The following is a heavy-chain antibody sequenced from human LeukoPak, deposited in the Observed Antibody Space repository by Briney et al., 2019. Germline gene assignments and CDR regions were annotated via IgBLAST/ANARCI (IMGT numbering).Heavy chain of an antibody. CDR2: IYYSGST. J-gene: IGHJ5*02. V-gene: IGHV4-59*01. CDR3: ARAGEYYDSSGYYYGWFDP. CDR1: GVSISSYY. D-gene: IGHD3-22*01. Sequence: SETLSLTCTVSGVSISSYYWSWIRQPPGKGLEWIGYIYYSGSTNYNPSLKSRVTISVDTSKNQFSLKLSSVTAADTAVYYCARAGEYYDSSGYYYGWFDPWGQGTLVTVSS.